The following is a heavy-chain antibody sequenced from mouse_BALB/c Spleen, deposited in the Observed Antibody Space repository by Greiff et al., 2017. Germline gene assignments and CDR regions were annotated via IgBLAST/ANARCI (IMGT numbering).Heavy chain of an antibody. CDR2: ISYDGSN. CDR1: GYSITSGYY. D-gene: IGHD2-1*01. V-gene: IGHV3-6*02. CDR3: ASGAYGNYDWFAY. J-gene: IGHJ3*01. Sequence: ESGPGLVKPSQSLSLTCSVTGYSITSGYYWNWIRQFPGNKLEWMGYISYDGSNNYNPSLKNRISITRDTSKNQFFLKLNSVTTEDTATYYCASGAYGNYDWFAYWGQGTLVTVSA.